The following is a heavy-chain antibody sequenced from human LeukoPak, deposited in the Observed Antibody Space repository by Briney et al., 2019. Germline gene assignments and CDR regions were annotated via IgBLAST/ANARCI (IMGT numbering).Heavy chain of an antibody. CDR1: GGSISSYY. CDR3: ARGYSYGSISFDY. J-gene: IGHJ4*02. D-gene: IGHD5-18*01. V-gene: IGHV4-59*01. CDR2: IYYSGST. Sequence: SETLSLTCTVSGGSISSYYWSWIRQPPGKGLEWIGYIYYSGSTNYNPSLKSRVTISVDTSKNQFSLKLSSVPAADTAVYYCARGYSYGSISFDYWGQGTLVTVSS.